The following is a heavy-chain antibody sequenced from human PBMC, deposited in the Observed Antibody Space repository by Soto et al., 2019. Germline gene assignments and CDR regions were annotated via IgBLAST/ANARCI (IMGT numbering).Heavy chain of an antibody. D-gene: IGHD2-21*01. J-gene: IGHJ1*01. CDR2: IHNSGGT. CDR3: AREYSYSYPA. Sequence: PGGSLRLSCAASGFNVKTTYMTWVRQAPGEGLEWVSVIHNSGGTYYADSVKGRFTISKDNSKNTVYLQMSSLRAEDTAMYYCAREYSYSYPAWGQGTLVTVSS. CDR1: GFNVKTTY. V-gene: IGHV3-53*01.